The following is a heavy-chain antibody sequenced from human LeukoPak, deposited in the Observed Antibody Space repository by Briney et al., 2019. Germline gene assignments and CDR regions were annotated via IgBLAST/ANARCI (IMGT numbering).Heavy chain of an antibody. CDR3: AELGITMIGGV. D-gene: IGHD3-10*02. V-gene: IGHV3-48*03. CDR1: GFTFSSYE. J-gene: IGHJ6*04. Sequence: QTGGSLRLSCAASGFTFSSYEMNWVRQAPGKGLEWVSYISSSGSTIYYADSVKGRFTISRDNAKNSLYLQMNSLRAEDKAVYYCAELGITMIGGVWGKGTTVTISS. CDR2: ISSSGSTI.